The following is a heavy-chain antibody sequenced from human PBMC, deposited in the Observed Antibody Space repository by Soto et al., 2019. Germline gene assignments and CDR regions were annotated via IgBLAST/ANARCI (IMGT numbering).Heavy chain of an antibody. CDR2: AYYSGST. CDR1: GASISRSNYY. D-gene: IGHD3-22*01. J-gene: IGHJ4*02. V-gene: IGHV4-39*01. Sequence: QLPLQESGPGLVKPSETLSLTCTVSGASISRSNYYWAWIRQLPGTGLEWIGSAYYSGSTYYNPSLKSRVTISVDTSKNQFSLKLNSVTAADTAVYYCARRDALYYFDSSGWFDYWGQGTLVTVSS. CDR3: ARRDALYYFDSSGWFDY.